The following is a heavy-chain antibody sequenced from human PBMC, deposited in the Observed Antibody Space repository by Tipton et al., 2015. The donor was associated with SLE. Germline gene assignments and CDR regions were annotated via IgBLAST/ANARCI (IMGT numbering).Heavy chain of an antibody. Sequence: LRLSCAVYGGSFSGYYWSWIRQPPGKGLEWIGYIYYSGSTNYNPSLKSRVTMSVDTSKNQFSLKLSSVTAADTAVYYCAREAEDCSGGSCYSGWFDPWGQGTLVTVSS. D-gene: IGHD2-15*01. V-gene: IGHV4-59*01. CDR2: IYYSGST. CDR3: AREAEDCSGGSCYSGWFDP. J-gene: IGHJ5*02. CDR1: GGSFSGYY.